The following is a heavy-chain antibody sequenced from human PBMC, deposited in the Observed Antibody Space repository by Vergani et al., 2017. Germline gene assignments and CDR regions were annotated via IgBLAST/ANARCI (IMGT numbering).Heavy chain of an antibody. J-gene: IGHJ6*02. V-gene: IGHV3-21*02. Sequence: EVQLVESGGELVQPGRPLRLSCTASGFTVGDDAISWFRQAPGKGPEWVAFIGSSGPYINYADSVKGRFIISRDNTNNSLFLQLRSLRAEDAAVYYCARDCTSGGCPDNYGMDVWGQGATVTVSS. D-gene: IGHD2-8*01. CDR2: IGSSGPYI. CDR3: ARDCTSGGCPDNYGMDV. CDR1: GFTVGDDA.